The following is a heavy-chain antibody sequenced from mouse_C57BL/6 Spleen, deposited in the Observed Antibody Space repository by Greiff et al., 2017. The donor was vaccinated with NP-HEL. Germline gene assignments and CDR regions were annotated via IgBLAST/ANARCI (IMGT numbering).Heavy chain of an antibody. CDR3: ARCYYGSSYGWYFDV. V-gene: IGHV1-59*01. CDR2: IDPSDSYT. J-gene: IGHJ1*03. Sequence: QVQLQQPGAELVRPGTSVTLSCKASGYTFTSYWMHWVKQRPGQGLEWIGVIDPSDSYTNYNQKFKGKATLTVDTSSSTAYMQLSSLTSEDSAVYYCARCYYGSSYGWYFDVWGTGTTVTVSS. D-gene: IGHD1-1*01. CDR1: GYTFTSYW.